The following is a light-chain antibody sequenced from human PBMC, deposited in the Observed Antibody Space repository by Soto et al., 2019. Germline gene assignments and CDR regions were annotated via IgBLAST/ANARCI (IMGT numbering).Light chain of an antibody. J-gene: IGLJ3*02. V-gene: IGLV2-14*01. CDR3: SSYTTSSTLV. CDR1: SSDVGPYNY. Sequence: QSVLTQPASVSGSPGQSITISCTGTSSDVGPYNYVSWYQHHPGKAPKLLIYEVTKRPSGVSNRFSGSKSGNTASLTISGLQAEDEADYYCSSYTTSSTLVFGGGTQQTVL. CDR2: EVT.